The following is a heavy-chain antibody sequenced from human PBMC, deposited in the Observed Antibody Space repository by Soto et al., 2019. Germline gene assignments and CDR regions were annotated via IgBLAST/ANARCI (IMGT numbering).Heavy chain of an antibody. CDR1: GFTFSTYG. Sequence: QVQLVESGGGVVQPGRSLRLSCAASGFTFSTYGVHWVRQAPGKGLEWVAVISSDGSEKYYAGSVKGRVSISRDNSKSTLYLQMDSMRAEETAVSSCAKGAVTTSLYYFDYWGQGTLVTVSS. D-gene: IGHD4-17*01. CDR2: ISSDGSEK. V-gene: IGHV3-30*18. CDR3: AKGAVTTSLYYFDY. J-gene: IGHJ4*02.